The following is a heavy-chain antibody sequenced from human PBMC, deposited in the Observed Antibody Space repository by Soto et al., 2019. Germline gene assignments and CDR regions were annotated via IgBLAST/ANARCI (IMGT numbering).Heavy chain of an antibody. CDR2: INPSSGNI. J-gene: IGHJ6*02. V-gene: IGHV1-2*04. CDR1: GYTFTAHY. D-gene: IGHD2-21*01. Sequence: QVRLVQSGAEVKKPGASVKVSCKASGYTFTAHYMHWFRQAPGQGLEWMGYINPSSGNIHYAQKFQGWVTMTRDTSINPAYMEFSRLRSDDTAVYYCARDRSTNSLWYGMDVWGQGTTVTVSS. CDR3: ARDRSTNSLWYGMDV.